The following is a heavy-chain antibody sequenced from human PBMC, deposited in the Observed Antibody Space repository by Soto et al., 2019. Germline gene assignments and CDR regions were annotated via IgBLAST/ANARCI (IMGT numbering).Heavy chain of an antibody. CDR1: GFTFNNYA. V-gene: IGHV3-23*01. Sequence: EVQLLESGGGLVQPGGSRRISCTASGFTFNNYAMAWVRHAPGKGLEWVSGISGSGENTNYADSVKGRFTISRDNSKNTLYLQMKRLRAEDTALYYCAKDYGVRGIMTQLFDSWGQGTLVTVSS. D-gene: IGHD3-10*01. CDR3: AKDYGVRGIMTQLFDS. J-gene: IGHJ4*02. CDR2: ISGSGENT.